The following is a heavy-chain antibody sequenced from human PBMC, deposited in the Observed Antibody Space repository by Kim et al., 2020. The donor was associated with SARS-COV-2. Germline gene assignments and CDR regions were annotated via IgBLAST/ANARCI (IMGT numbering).Heavy chain of an antibody. V-gene: IGHV4-4*08. Sequence: TNYSPSLKSRLTMAVDTAKNQFSLKLTSVTAADTAVYYCAIGGVRWFPLNWGQGTLVTVSS. CDR3: AIGGVRWFPLN. D-gene: IGHD2-15*01. J-gene: IGHJ4*02. CDR2: T.